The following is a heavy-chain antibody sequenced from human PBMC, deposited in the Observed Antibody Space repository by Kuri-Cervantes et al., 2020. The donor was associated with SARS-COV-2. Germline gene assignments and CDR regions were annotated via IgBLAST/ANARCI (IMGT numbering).Heavy chain of an antibody. D-gene: IGHD2-2*02. CDR3: AVYCSSTSCYNQ. J-gene: IGHJ4*02. V-gene: IGHV1-2*02. Sequence: ASVKVSCKASGYTFTGYYMHWARQAPGQGLEWMGWINPNSGGTNYAQKFQGRVTMTRDTSISTAYMELSRLRSDDTAVYYCAVYCSSTSCYNQWGQGTLVTVSS. CDR2: INPNSGGT. CDR1: GYTFTGYY.